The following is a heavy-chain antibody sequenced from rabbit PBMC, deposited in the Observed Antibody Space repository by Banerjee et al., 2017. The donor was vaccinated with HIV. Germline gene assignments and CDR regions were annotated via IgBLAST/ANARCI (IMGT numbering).Heavy chain of an antibody. D-gene: IGHD2-1*01. CDR3: ASTYGESTYHPAL. CDR1: GISFSSGYD. Sequence: QSLEESGGGLVKPGASLTLTCTASGISFSSGYDMCWVRQAPGKGLEWIASIYAGSSGSTYYASWAKGRFTISKTSSTTVTLQMTSLTAADTATYFCASTYGESTYHPALWGPGTLVTVS. V-gene: IGHV1S40*01. J-gene: IGHJ4*01. CDR2: IYAGSSGST.